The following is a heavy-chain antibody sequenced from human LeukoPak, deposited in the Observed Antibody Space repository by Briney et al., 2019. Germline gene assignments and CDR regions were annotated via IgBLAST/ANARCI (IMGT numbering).Heavy chain of an antibody. Sequence: ASVKVSCKASGYTFTSYYMHWLRQAPGQGLEWMGIINPSGGSTSYAQKFQGRVTMTRDTSTSTVYMELSSLRSEDTAVYYCAHSSGYRDAFDIWGQGTMVTVSS. D-gene: IGHD3-22*01. CDR3: AHSSGYRDAFDI. J-gene: IGHJ3*02. CDR1: GYTFTSYY. CDR2: INPSGGST. V-gene: IGHV1-46*01.